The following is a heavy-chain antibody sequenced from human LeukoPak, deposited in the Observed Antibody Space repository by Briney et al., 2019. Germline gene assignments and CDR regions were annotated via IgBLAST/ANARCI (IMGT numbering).Heavy chain of an antibody. Sequence: PGGSLRLSCAASGFTFSSYDMHWVRQATGKGLEWVSAIGTAGDTYYPGSVKGRFTISRENAKNSLYLQMNSLRAGDTAVYYCARGMGYGSGSWPHYFDYWGQGTLVTVSS. CDR3: ARGMGYGSGSWPHYFDY. V-gene: IGHV3-13*01. CDR1: GFTFSSYD. D-gene: IGHD3-10*01. CDR2: IGTAGDT. J-gene: IGHJ4*02.